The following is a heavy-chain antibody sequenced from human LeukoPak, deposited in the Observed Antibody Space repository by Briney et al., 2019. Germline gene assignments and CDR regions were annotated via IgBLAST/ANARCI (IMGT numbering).Heavy chain of an antibody. J-gene: IGHJ4*02. CDR1: GGTFSSYA. D-gene: IGHD3-22*01. CDR2: IIPILGIA. V-gene: IGHV1-69*04. Sequence: SVKVSCKASGGTFSSYAISRVRQAPGQGLEWMGRIIPILGIANYAQKFQGRVTITADKSTSTAYMELSSLRSEDTAVYYCARNPSGLGSFDYWGQGTLVTVSS. CDR3: ARNPSGLGSFDY.